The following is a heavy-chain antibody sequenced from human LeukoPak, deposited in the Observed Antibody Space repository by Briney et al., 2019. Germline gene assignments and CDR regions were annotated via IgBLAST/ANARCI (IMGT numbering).Heavy chain of an antibody. CDR1: GFTFSSYG. CDR3: ANQRGYFDY. J-gene: IGHJ4*02. Sequence: GGSLRLSCAASGFTFSSYGMHWVRQAPGKGLEWVAVISYDGSNKYYADSVKGRFTISRDNSKNTLYLQMNSLRAEDTAVYYCANQRGYFDYWGQGTLVTVSS. V-gene: IGHV3-30*18. CDR2: ISYDGSNK. D-gene: IGHD6-25*01.